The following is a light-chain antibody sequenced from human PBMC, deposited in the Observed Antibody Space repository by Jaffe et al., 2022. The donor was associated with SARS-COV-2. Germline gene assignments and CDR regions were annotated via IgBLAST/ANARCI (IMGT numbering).Light chain of an antibody. CDR1: QSLLDNDDGNTY. CDR2: TVS. V-gene: IGKV2-40*01. J-gene: IGKJ2*01. CDR3: MQRIEFSYT. Sequence: EIVMTQTPLSLPVTPGEPASISCRSSQSLLDNDDGNTYLDWYLQKPGQSPQLLIYTVSYRASGVPDRFSGSGSGTDFTLKISRVEPEDVGVYYCMQRIEFSYTFGQGTKLEIK.